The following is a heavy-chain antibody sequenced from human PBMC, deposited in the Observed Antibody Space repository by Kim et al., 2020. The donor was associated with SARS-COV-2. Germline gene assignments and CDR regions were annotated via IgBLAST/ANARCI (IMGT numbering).Heavy chain of an antibody. CDR1: GFTFSSYG. CDR2: ISYDGSNK. CDR3: AKDHRYYDFWSGYLNPAYYYYYYMNV. D-gene: IGHD3-3*01. J-gene: IGHJ6*03. V-gene: IGHV3-30*18. Sequence: GGSLRLSCAASGFTFSSYGMHWVRQAPGKGLEWVAVISYDGSNKYYADSVKGRFTISRDNSKNTLYLQMNSLRAEDTAVYYCAKDHRYYDFWSGYLNPAYYYYYYMNVWAKGPRSPSP.